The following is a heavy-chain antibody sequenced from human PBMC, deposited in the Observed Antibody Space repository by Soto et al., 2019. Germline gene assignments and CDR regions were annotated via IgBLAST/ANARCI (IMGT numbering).Heavy chain of an antibody. V-gene: IGHV4-34*01. CDR2: INHSGRS. J-gene: IGHJ5*02. Sequence: PSETLSLTCAVYGGSFSDYYWTWIRQPPGKGLEWIGEINHSGRSNENPSLRSRVTLSVDTSKNQFSLKLRSVTAADTAVYYCATRITVFGLLIPPFDPWGQGTQVTVSS. CDR1: GGSFSDYY. D-gene: IGHD3-3*01. CDR3: ATRITVFGLLIPPFDP.